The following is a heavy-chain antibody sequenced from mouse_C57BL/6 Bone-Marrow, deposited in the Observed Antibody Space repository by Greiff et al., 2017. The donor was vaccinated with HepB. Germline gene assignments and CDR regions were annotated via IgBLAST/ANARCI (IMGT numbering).Heavy chain of an antibody. CDR2: ISSGGSYT. Sequence: EVQLVESGGDLVKPGGSLKLSCAASGFTFSSYGMSWVRQTPDKSLEWVATISSGGSYTYYPDSVKGRVTITRDNAKNTLYLQMSSLKSEDTAMYDCARGYDSSWFAYWGQGTLVTVSA. V-gene: IGHV5-6*01. D-gene: IGHD2-4*01. CDR3: ARGYDSSWFAY. J-gene: IGHJ3*01. CDR1: GFTFSSYG.